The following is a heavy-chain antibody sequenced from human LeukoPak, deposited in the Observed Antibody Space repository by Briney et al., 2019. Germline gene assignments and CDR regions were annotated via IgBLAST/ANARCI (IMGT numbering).Heavy chain of an antibody. D-gene: IGHD2-15*01. J-gene: IGHJ3*01. V-gene: IGHV3-48*03. CDR1: GFTFSASE. CDR2: ISESGATT. CDR3: ARDRGSGTDPASSAFDL. Sequence: PGVSLRLSCAASGFTFSASEMTWVRQTPGKGLDWVSHISESGATTYYADSVKGRFTISRDNAENSLYLQLNSQRVEDTAIYYCARDRGSGTDPASSAFDLWGQGTMVTVSS.